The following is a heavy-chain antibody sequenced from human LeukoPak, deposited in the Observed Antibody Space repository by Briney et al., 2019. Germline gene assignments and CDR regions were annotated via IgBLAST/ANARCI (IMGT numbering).Heavy chain of an antibody. D-gene: IGHD2-21*02. CDR2: ISSSSSSI. V-gene: IGHV3-48*02. J-gene: IGHJ4*02. CDR3: ARSNYGDSSRYGY. Sequence: GGSLRLSCAASGFTLSMYSMTWVRQPPGKGLEWVSYISSSSSSIQYADSVKGRFTISRDSAKNSLYLQMNSLRDEDTAIYYCARSNYGDSSRYGYWGQGTLVTVSS. CDR1: GFTLSMYS.